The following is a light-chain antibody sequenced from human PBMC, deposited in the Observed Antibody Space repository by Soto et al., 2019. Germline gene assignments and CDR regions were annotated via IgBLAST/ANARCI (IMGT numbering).Light chain of an antibody. CDR2: RDT. CDR3: AALDARLSAWV. J-gene: IGLJ3*02. Sequence: QSVLTQPPSASATPGQRVSISCSGSTSNIGRNYVYWYQPLPGTAPTLLISRDTQRSSGVPDRFSGSKSDTSAALAISGLRSDDEADYYFAALDARLSAWVFGGGTKLTVL. CDR1: TSNIGRNY. V-gene: IGLV1-47*01.